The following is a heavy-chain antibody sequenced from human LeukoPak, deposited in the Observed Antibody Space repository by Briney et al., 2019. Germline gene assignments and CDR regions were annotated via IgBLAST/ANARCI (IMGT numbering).Heavy chain of an antibody. Sequence: SVKVSCKASGGTFSSYAITWVRQAPGQGLEWMGGIIPIFGTPNYAQKFQGRVTITADESTSTAYMELSSLRSEDTAVYYCARDRGYCSSTSCPDPPLDYWGQGTLVTVSS. CDR1: GGTFSSYA. V-gene: IGHV1-69*13. J-gene: IGHJ4*02. CDR2: IIPIFGTP. D-gene: IGHD2-2*01. CDR3: ARDRGYCSSTSCPDPPLDY.